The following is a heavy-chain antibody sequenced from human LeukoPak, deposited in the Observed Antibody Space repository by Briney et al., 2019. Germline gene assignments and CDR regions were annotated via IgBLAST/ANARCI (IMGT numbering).Heavy chain of an antibody. V-gene: IGHV3-23*01. J-gene: IGHJ4*02. D-gene: IGHD6-13*01. CDR3: AKTAGIAAAADFDY. CDR2: ISGSGDST. Sequence: GGSLRLSCAASGFTFSNYGMSWVRQAPGKGLEWVSSISGSGDSTYYADSVKGRFTISRDNSKNMLYLQMNSLRAEDTAVYYCAKTAGIAAAADFDYWGQGTLVTVSS. CDR1: GFTFSNYG.